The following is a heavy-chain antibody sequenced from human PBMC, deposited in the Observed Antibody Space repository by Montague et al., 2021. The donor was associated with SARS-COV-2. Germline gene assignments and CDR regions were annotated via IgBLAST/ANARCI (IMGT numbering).Heavy chain of an antibody. D-gene: IGHD3-22*01. J-gene: IGHJ2*01. CDR3: ARDSITMIVGPQYFDL. CDR1: GFTFSSYE. Sequence: SLRLSCAASGFTFSSYEMNWVRQAPGKGLEWVSYVSSSGSTIYYADSVKGRFTISRDNAKNSLYLQMNSLRAEDTAIYYCARDSITMIVGPQYFDLRGRGTLVTVSA. V-gene: IGHV3-48*03. CDR2: VSSSGSTI.